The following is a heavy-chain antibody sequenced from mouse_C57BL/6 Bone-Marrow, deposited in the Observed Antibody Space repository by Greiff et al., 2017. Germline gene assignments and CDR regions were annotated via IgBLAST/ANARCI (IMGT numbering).Heavy chain of an antibody. CDR2: IYPGSGST. V-gene: IGHV1-55*01. CDR1: GYTFTSYW. Sequence: VQLKQPGAELVKPGASVKMYCKASGYTFTSYWITWVKQRPGQGLEWIGDIYPGSGSTNYNEKFKSKATLTVDTSSSTAYMQLSSLTSEDSAVYYCARRITTVLDYWGQGTTLTVSS. J-gene: IGHJ2*01. D-gene: IGHD1-1*01. CDR3: ARRITTVLDY.